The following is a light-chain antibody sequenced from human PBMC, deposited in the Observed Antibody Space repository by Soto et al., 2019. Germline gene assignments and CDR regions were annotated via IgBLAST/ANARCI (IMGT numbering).Light chain of an antibody. V-gene: IGKV3-20*01. CDR3: HQYGTSPPT. J-gene: IGKJ1*01. CDR2: DAS. CDR1: QSVGNNF. Sequence: EIVLTQSPDTLSLSPGERATLSCRASQSVGNNFLAWYQQKPGQAPTLLIYDASSRASGLPDRFSGSGSETDFTLTVSRLEPEAFAVYFCHQYGTSPPTFGQGTKVEI.